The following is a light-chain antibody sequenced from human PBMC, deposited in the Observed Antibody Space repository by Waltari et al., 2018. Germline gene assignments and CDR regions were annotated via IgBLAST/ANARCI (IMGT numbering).Light chain of an antibody. CDR2: DVN. J-gene: IGLJ3*02. V-gene: IGLV2-11*01. Sequence: QSALTQPRSVSGSPGQSVTISCTGTSSIVGGYNYVSWYQQHPGKAPKLMIYDVNKRPSGVPDRFSGSNSGNTASLTISGLQSEDEADYYCCSYAGSYLNWVFGGGTKLTVL. CDR3: CSYAGSYLNWV. CDR1: SSIVGGYNY.